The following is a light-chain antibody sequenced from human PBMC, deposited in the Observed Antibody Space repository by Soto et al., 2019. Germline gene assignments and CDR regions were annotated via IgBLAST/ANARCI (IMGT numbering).Light chain of an antibody. Sequence: QSVLTQPRSVSGSPGQSLTISCTGTSSDVGGYNYVSWYQQHPGKAPKLIIYDVTKRPSGVPDRFSGPKSGNTASLTISGLLAEDEADYYCCSYAGSYTGVFGGGTKLTVL. CDR1: SSDVGGYNY. CDR2: DVT. CDR3: CSYAGSYTGV. V-gene: IGLV2-11*01. J-gene: IGLJ3*02.